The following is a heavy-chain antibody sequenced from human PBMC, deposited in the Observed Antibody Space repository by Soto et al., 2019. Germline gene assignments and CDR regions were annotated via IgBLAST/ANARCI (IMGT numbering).Heavy chain of an antibody. CDR3: ARDLHSGYDNHLLGYGMGV. Sequence: SGGSLRLSCAASGFTFSSYGMHCVRQAPGKGLEWVAVIWYDGINKYYADSVKGRFTISRDNSKNTLYLQMNSLRAEDTAVYYCARDLHSGYDNHLLGYGMGVWGQGTTVTVSS. CDR1: GFTFSSYG. D-gene: IGHD5-12*01. V-gene: IGHV3-33*01. J-gene: IGHJ6*02. CDR2: IWYDGINK.